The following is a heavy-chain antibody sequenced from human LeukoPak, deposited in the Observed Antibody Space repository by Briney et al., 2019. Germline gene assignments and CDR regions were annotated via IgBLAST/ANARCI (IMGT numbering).Heavy chain of an antibody. CDR3: ARIGIAGPVGY. CDR1: GGSISSSSYY. Sequence: SETLSLTCTVSGGSISSSSYYWGWIRQPPGKGLEWIGSIYYSGSTYYNPSLKSRVTISVDTSKNQFSLKLSSVTAADTAVYYCARIGIAGPVGYWGQGTLVTVSS. V-gene: IGHV4-39*07. CDR2: IYYSGST. D-gene: IGHD6-13*01. J-gene: IGHJ4*02.